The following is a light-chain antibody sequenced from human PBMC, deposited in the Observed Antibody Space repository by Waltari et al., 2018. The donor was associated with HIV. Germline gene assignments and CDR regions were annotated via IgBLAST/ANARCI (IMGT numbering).Light chain of an antibody. V-gene: IGKV1-39*01. CDR2: AAS. J-gene: IGKJ1*01. CDR1: QTISSY. CDR3: QQSYSTPWT. Sequence: DIQMTQSPSSLSASVGDRVTITCRASQTISSYLNWYQQKPENAPKLLIYAASSFQSGVPSRFSGSGSGTDFTLTISSLQPEDFATYYCQQSYSTPWTFGQGTKVEIK.